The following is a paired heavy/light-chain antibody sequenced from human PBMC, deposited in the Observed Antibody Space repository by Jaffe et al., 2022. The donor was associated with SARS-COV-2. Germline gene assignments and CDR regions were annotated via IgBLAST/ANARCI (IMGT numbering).Heavy chain of an antibody. D-gene: IGHD3-22*01. Sequence: QVQLQESGPGLVKPSETLSLTCTVSGASISSYFWNWIRQPPGKGLEWIGYFFDTGSTNYNPSLKSRVTMSADTSKNQFSLKLSSVTAADTAVYYCARDKRGSGFGDGMDVWGQGTTVTVSS. CDR2: FFDTGST. V-gene: IGHV4-59*01. CDR3: ARDKRGSGFGDGMDV. J-gene: IGHJ6*02. CDR1: GASISSYF.
Light chain of an antibody. CDR1: KLGNKY. CDR2: QDT. V-gene: IGLV3-1*01. Sequence: SYELTQPPSVSVSPGQTASITCSGDKLGNKYVCWYQKKPGQSPVLVIYQDTQRPSGIPERFSGSNSGNTATLAISGTQAMDEADYFCQAWDSSTAVFGGGTKLTVL. J-gene: IGLJ2*01. CDR3: QAWDSSTAV.